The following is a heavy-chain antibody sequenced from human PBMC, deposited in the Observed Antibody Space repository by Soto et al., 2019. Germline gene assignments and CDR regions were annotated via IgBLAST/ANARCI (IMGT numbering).Heavy chain of an antibody. CDR3: ARGVEEMSTTTAVWSFDL. V-gene: IGHV1-69*01. CDR1: GDTFRSHA. Sequence: QVQLVQSGAEVKKPGSSVKVSCKASGDTFRSHAFGWVRQAPGQGLEWMGGIIPFFGTANYAQKFQGRVAITADESTTTAYMELSSLRSEDTAVYYCARGVEEMSTTTAVWSFDLWGRGTLVTVSS. CDR2: IIPFFGTA. J-gene: IGHJ2*01. D-gene: IGHD1-1*01.